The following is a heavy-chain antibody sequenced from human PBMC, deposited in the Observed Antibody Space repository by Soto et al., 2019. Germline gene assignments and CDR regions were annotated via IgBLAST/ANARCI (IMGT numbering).Heavy chain of an antibody. CDR1: GFTLSSYT. D-gene: IGHD6-13*01. V-gene: IGHV3-48*02. Sequence: EVQLVESGGGLVQPGGSLRLSCAASGFTLSSYTMNWVRQAPGKGLEWVSYISGSSDTIYYADSVKGRFTISRDNAKNSPYLQMDSQRDEVTAVYYCARDHGGSTCFVGIYYYCGVEVWGQGTMVTVSS. CDR2: ISGSSDTI. J-gene: IGHJ6*02. CDR3: ARDHGGSTCFVGIYYYCGVEV.